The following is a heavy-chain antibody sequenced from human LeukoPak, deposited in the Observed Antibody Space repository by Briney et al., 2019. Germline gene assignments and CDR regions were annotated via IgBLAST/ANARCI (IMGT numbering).Heavy chain of an antibody. V-gene: IGHV3-30*02. CDR2: IRYDGSNK. Sequence: GGSLRLSCAASGFTFSSYGMHWVRQAPGKGLEWVAFIRYDGSNKYYADSVKGRFTISRDSSKNTLYLQMNSLRAEDTAVYYCAKTDSPKWIGELLGTFDYWGQGTLVTVSS. CDR1: GFTFSSYG. D-gene: IGHD3-10*01. CDR3: AKTDSPKWIGELLGTFDY. J-gene: IGHJ4*02.